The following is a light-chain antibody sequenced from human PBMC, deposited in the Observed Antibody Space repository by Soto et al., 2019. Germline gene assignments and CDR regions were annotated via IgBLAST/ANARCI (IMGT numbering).Light chain of an antibody. Sequence: ENVLTQSPGTLSLSPGARATLSCRASQTLSANFLAWYQQKPGQAPKLVIYGVSKRATGIPDRFSGSGSGTDFTLTIARLEPEDFAMYYCQQHGGPPLFGGGTTVEI. CDR1: QTLSANF. V-gene: IGKV3-20*01. CDR3: QQHGGPPL. J-gene: IGKJ4*01. CDR2: GVS.